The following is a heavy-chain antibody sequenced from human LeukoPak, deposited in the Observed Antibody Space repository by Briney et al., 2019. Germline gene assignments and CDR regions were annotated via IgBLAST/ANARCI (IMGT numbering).Heavy chain of an antibody. J-gene: IGHJ2*01. Sequence: PGGSLRLSCAASGFTFSSYEMNWVRQAPGKGLEWVSYISSSGSTIYYADSVKGRFTISRDNAKNSLYLQMDSLRAEDMAVYYCARGEWELLLGYFDLWGRGTLVTVSS. D-gene: IGHD1-26*01. CDR3: ARGEWELLLGYFDL. CDR1: GFTFSSYE. V-gene: IGHV3-48*03. CDR2: ISSSGSTI.